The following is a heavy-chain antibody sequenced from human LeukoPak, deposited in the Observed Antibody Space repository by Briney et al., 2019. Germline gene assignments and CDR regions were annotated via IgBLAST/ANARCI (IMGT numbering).Heavy chain of an antibody. J-gene: IGHJ4*02. V-gene: IGHV3-30*02. CDR3: AKDYSSSWYYFDY. D-gene: IGHD6-13*01. CDR2: IRYDGTNK. CDR1: GFTFSNFG. Sequence: GGSLRLSCAASGFTFSNFGMHWVRQAPGKGLQWVAFIRYDGTNKYYADSVKARFSISRDTSKNTLSLQMISLRAEDTAIYYCAKDYSSSWYYFDYWGQGTLVTVSS.